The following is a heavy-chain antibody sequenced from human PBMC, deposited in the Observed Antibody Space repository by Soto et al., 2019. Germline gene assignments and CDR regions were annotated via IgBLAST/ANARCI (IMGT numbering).Heavy chain of an antibody. D-gene: IGHD1-20*01. CDR1: GGSISSGGYY. V-gene: IGHV4-31*03. CDR3: ARVGGINWFDP. J-gene: IGHJ5*02. CDR2: IYYSGST. Sequence: QVQLQESGPGLVKPSQTLSLTCTVSGGSISSGGYYWSWIRQHPGKGLEWIGYIYYSGSTYYNPSLMSRVTISGDTSKTQFSLKLSSVTAADTAVYYCARVGGINWFDPWGQGTLVTVSS.